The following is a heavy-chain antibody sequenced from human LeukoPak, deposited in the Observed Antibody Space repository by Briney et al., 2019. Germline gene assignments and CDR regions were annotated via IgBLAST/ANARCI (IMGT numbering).Heavy chain of an antibody. CDR2: IIPIFGTA. J-gene: IGHJ3*02. CDR3: ARGTDYSNRHRRRFAFDI. CDR1: GGTFSSYA. Sequence: SVKVSCKASGGTFSSYAISWVRQAPGQGLEWMGGIIPIFGTANYAQKFQGRVTITADESTSTAYMELSSLRSEDTAVYYCARGTDYSNRHRRRFAFDIWGQGTMVTVSS. V-gene: IGHV1-69*01. D-gene: IGHD4-11*01.